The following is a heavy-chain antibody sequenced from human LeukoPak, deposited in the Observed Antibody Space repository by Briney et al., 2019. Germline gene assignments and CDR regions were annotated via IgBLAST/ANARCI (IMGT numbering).Heavy chain of an antibody. J-gene: IGHJ3*02. Sequence: GGSLRLSCAASGFTFSSYSMNWVRQAPGKGLEWVSSISSSGDNIYYADSVKGRFTISRDNAKNSLYLQMNSLRAEDTAVYHCARDLDGYYDSSNYYADAFNIWGQGTMVTVSS. V-gene: IGHV3-21*01. CDR3: ARDLDGYYDSSNYYADAFNI. D-gene: IGHD3-22*01. CDR1: GFTFSSYS. CDR2: ISSSGDNI.